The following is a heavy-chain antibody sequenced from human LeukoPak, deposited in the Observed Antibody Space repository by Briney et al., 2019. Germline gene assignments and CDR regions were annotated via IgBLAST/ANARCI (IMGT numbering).Heavy chain of an antibody. J-gene: IGHJ4*02. D-gene: IGHD3-10*01. CDR3: ARVGYGSGSYYRTQTFDY. CDR1: GGSISSYY. V-gene: IGHV4-59*01. CDR2: IYYTEST. Sequence: SETLSLTCTVSGGSISSYYWSWIRQPPGKGLEWIGYIYYTESTNYNPSLKSRVTISVDTSKNQFSLKLTSVTAADTAVYYCARVGYGSGSYYRTQTFDYWGQGALVTVSS.